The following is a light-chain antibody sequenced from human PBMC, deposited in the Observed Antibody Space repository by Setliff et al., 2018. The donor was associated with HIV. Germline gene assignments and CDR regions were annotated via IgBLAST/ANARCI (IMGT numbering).Light chain of an antibody. CDR3: GTWDSSLNAGV. J-gene: IGLJ2*01. CDR1: TSNIGNNY. V-gene: IGLV1-51*01. CDR2: DNN. Sequence: QSVLTQPPSVSAAPGQKVTISCFGSTSNIGNNYVSWYQQIPGSAPRLLIYDNNRRPSGIPGRFSGSRAGTSATLDITGLQTGDGADYYCGTWDSSLNAGVFGGGTKVTVL.